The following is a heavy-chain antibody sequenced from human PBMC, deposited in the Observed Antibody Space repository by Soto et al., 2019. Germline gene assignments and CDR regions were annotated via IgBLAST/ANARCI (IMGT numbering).Heavy chain of an antibody. CDR2: INAGNGNT. V-gene: IGHV1-3*01. D-gene: IGHD3-3*01. CDR3: ARPPTYYDFWSGYSVY. J-gene: IGHJ4*02. Sequence: GASVKVSCKASGYTFTSYAMHWVRQAPGQRLEWMGWINAGNGNTKYSQKFQGRVTITRDTSASTAYMELSSLRSEDTAVYYCARPPTYYDFWSGYSVYWGQGTLVTVSS. CDR1: GYTFTSYA.